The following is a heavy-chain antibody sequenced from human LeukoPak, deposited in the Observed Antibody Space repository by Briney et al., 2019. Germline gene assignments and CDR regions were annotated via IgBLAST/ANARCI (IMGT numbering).Heavy chain of an antibody. D-gene: IGHD3-9*01. V-gene: IGHV3-23*01. CDR1: GFTFRRYA. CDR2: VTGSGGSS. Sequence: GGSLRLSYSASGFTFRRYAMSWVRQAPGKGLEWVSAVTGSGGSSYYADSVNGRFTMSRDNSKNTVDLQMNSLRVEDTAVYYCAKAASLTGYYFDNWGQGTLVIVSS. CDR3: AKAASLTGYYFDN. J-gene: IGHJ4*02.